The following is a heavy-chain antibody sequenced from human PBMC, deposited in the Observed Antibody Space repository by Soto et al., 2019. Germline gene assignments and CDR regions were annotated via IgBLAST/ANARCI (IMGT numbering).Heavy chain of an antibody. CDR3: ARYRDGVRAGLF. Sequence: LGISFASSGFTFSSYSMNWVRQAPGKGLEWVSSISSSSSFIYYAESVKGRFTISRDNAKNSLYPKMSSLRAEDTAVYYCARYRDGVRAGLFWGKGTLVT. D-gene: IGHD1-26*01. CDR1: GFTFSSYS. CDR2: ISSSSSFI. V-gene: IGHV3-21*01. J-gene: IGHJ3*01.